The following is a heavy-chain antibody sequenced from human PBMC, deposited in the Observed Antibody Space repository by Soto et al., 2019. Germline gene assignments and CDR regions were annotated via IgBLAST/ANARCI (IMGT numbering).Heavy chain of an antibody. Sequence: ASVKVSCKVSGYTFTDYYVDWVRQAPGQGLEWMGWINPNTGGTNFAQKFQGRVTMTSDTSISTAYMELSSLTSDDTAVYYCARDPVGGMRWFFDSWGQGTPVTVSS. CDR1: GYTFTDYY. CDR2: INPNTGGT. CDR3: ARDPVGGMRWFFDS. D-gene: IGHD6-19*01. J-gene: IGHJ4*02. V-gene: IGHV1-2*02.